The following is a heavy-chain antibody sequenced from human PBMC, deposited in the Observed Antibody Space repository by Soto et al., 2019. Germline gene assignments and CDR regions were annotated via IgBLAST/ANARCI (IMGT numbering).Heavy chain of an antibody. D-gene: IGHD1-26*01. Sequence: GGSLRLSCAASGFTFSSYGMHWVRQAPGKGLEWVAVIWYDGSNKYYADSVKGRFTISRDNSKNTLYLQMNSLRAEDTAVYYCARDHPLVGATGYYYYGMDVWGQGTTVTVSS. CDR3: ARDHPLVGATGYYYYGMDV. CDR2: IWYDGSNK. J-gene: IGHJ6*02. V-gene: IGHV3-33*01. CDR1: GFTFSSYG.